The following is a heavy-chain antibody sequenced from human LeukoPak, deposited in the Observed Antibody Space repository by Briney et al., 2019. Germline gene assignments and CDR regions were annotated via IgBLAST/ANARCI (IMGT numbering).Heavy chain of an antibody. D-gene: IGHD3-22*01. J-gene: IGHJ4*02. CDR1: GFTFSSYS. Sequence: GGSLRLSCAASGFTFSSYSVNWVRQAPGKGLEWVAFIRYDGSNKYYADSVKGRFTISRDNSKNTLYLQMNGLRVEDTAVYYCAKDQGGSSGYSNYYFDSWGQGTLVTVSS. CDR3: AKDQGGSSGYSNYYFDS. CDR2: IRYDGSNK. V-gene: IGHV3-30*02.